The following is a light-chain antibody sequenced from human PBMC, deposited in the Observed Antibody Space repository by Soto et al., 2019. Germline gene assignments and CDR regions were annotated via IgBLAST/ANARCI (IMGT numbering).Light chain of an antibody. CDR2: DNN. J-gene: IGLJ2*01. CDR3: GTWDSSLSVSVL. CDR1: SSNIGNNY. Sequence: QSALTQPPSVSAAPGQNVTISCSVISSNIGNNYVSWYQVLPGTAPKLLIYDNNIRPSGIPDRFSGSKSGTSATLGIAGLQTGDEADYYCGTWDSSLSVSVLFGGGTKLTVL. V-gene: IGLV1-51*01.